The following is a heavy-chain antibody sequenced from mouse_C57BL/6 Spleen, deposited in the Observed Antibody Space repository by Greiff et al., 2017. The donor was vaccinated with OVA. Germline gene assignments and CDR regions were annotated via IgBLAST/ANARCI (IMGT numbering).Heavy chain of an antibody. CDR2: IDPENGDT. Sequence: DVHLVESGAELVRPGASVKLSCTASGFNIKDDYMHWVKQRPEQGLEWIGWIDPENGDTEYASKFQGKATITADTSSNTAYLQLSSLTSEDTAVYYCTTSGDDYDEGTWFAYWGQGTLVTVSA. CDR3: TTSGDDYDEGTWFAY. J-gene: IGHJ3*01. D-gene: IGHD2-4*01. V-gene: IGHV14-4*01. CDR1: GFNIKDDY.